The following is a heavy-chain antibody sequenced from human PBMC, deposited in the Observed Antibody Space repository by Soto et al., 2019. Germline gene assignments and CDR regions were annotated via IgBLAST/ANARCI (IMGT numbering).Heavy chain of an antibody. CDR1: GGTFSSYA. V-gene: IGHV1-69*12. D-gene: IGHD2-15*01. CDR3: ARECSGGSCYSSNWFDP. J-gene: IGHJ5*02. CDR2: IIPIFGTA. Sequence: QVQLVQSGAEVKKPGSSVKVSCKASGGTFSSYAISWVRQAPGQGLEWMGGIIPIFGTANYAQKFQGRVTITAXXSXSRXYMELSSLRSEDTAVYYCARECSGGSCYSSNWFDPWGQGTLVTVSS.